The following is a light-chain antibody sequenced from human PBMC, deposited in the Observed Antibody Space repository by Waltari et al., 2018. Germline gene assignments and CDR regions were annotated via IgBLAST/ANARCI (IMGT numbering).Light chain of an antibody. CDR1: SSDVGGYNY. CDR2: EVS. CDR3: SSYAGSNTYVL. J-gene: IGLJ2*01. Sequence: QSALTQPPSASGSPGQSVTISCPGPSSDVGGYNYRSWYQQHPGKVPKLVIFEVSKRPSGVPDRFSGSRSGNTASLTVSGLQAEDEADYYCSSYAGSNTYVLFGGGTKLTVL. V-gene: IGLV2-8*01.